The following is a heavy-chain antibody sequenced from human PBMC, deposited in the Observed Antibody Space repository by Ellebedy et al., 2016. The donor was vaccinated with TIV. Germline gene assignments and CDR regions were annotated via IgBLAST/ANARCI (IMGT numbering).Heavy chain of an antibody. J-gene: IGHJ4*02. D-gene: IGHD5-24*01. V-gene: IGHV3-21*01. CDR3: ARSGEATIDY. CDR2: ISSRSSYI. Sequence: PGGSLRLSCAASGFTFSRYSMNWVRQAPGKGLEWVSSISSRSSYIYYADSVKGRFTISRDNAKNSLYLQMSSLRAEDTAVYYCARSGEATIDYWGQGTVVTVSS. CDR1: GFTFSRYS.